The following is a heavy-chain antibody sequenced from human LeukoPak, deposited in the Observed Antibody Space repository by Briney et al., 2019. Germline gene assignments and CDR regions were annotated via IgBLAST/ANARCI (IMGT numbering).Heavy chain of an antibody. CDR3: ARVSIPRDYYGSGSYSTDV. V-gene: IGHV1-18*01. CDR2: ISAYNGNT. CDR1: GYTFTSYG. D-gene: IGHD3-10*01. J-gene: IGHJ6*02. Sequence: ASVKVSCKASGYTFTSYGISWVRQAPGQGLEWMGWISAYNGNTNYAQKLQGRVTMTTDTSTSTAYMELRSLRSDDTAVYYCARVSIPRDYYGSGSYSTDVWGQGTTVTVSS.